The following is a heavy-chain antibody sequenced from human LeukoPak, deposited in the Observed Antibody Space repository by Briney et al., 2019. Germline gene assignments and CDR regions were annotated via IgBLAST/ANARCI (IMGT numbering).Heavy chain of an antibody. CDR3: ARDSRKADYYGMDV. V-gene: IGHV1-18*01. J-gene: IGHJ6*02. Sequence: ASVKVSCKASGYTFTSYGISWVRQAPGQGLEWMGWISAYNGNTNYAQKLQGRVTMTTDTSTSTAYMELRSLRSDDTAVCYCARDSRKADYYGMDVWGQGTTVTVSS. CDR2: ISAYNGNT. CDR1: GYTFTSYG.